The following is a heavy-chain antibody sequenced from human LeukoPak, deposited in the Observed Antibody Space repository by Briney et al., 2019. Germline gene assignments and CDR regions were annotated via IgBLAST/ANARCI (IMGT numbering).Heavy chain of an antibody. CDR1: GGSISSSSYY. D-gene: IGHD3-10*01. CDR2: IYYSGST. J-gene: IGHJ6*03. Sequence: SETLSLTCTVSGGSISSSSYYWGWIRQPPGKGLEWIGSIYYSGSTYYNPSLKSRVTISVDTSKNQSSLKLSSVTAADTAVYYCARHSARFGELPPMDVWGKGTTVTISS. CDR3: ARHSARFGELPPMDV. V-gene: IGHV4-39*01.